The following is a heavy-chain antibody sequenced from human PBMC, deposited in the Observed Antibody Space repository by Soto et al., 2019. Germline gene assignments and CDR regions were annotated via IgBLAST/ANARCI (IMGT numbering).Heavy chain of an antibody. CDR2: IIPILDIP. J-gene: IGHJ6*02. CDR3: ASHFTGVLVLGTSPPGGDNYGWDV. D-gene: IGHD2-8*02. Sequence: QVQLVQSGAEVKKPGSSVKVSCKASGGTFSRYTFTWVRQAPGQGLEWMGRIIPILDIPNYAQNFQGRVTITADKSTKTAKMERSGLKYDDTAVDYGASHFTGVLVLGTSPPGGDNYGWDVWGQGTTVTVSS. CDR1: GGTFSRYT. V-gene: IGHV1-69*02.